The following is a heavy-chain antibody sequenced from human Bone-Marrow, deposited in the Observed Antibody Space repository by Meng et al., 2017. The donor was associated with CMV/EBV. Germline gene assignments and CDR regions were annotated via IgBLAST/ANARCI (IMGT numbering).Heavy chain of an antibody. V-gene: IGHV1-69*05. CDR1: GGTFSSYA. J-gene: IGHJ5*02. D-gene: IGHD3-9*01. CDR2: IIPIFGTA. CDR3: ARSRLTGYYKGNWLDP. Sequence: SVKVSCKASGGTFSSYAISWVRQAPGQGLEWMGGIIPIFGTANYAQKFQGRVTMTRNTSISTAYMELSSLRSEDTAVYYCARSRLTGYYKGNWLDPWGQGTLVTVSS.